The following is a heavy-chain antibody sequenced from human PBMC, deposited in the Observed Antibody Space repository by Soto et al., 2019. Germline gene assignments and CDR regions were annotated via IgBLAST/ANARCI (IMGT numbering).Heavy chain of an antibody. Sequence: QVQLVQSGAEVREPGSSVKVSCKASADTFSSFPLNWVRQAPGQGLEWMGRIIPILDIANYAQSFQGRVTITADKSPSTSYMELSSLRSEDTAVYYCARDRGPNAGWGQGTLVIVSS. CDR1: ADTFSSFP. CDR3: ARDRGPNAG. V-gene: IGHV1-69*04. J-gene: IGHJ4*02. CDR2: IIPILDIA.